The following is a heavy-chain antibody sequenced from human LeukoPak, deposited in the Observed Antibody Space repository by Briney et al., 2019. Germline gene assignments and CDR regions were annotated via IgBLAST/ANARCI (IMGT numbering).Heavy chain of an antibody. V-gene: IGHV4-4*07. CDR1: GASISSYSC. Sequence: SETLSLTCAVSGASISSYSCWSWIRRPAGKGLEWIGRVFTSGRTDYNPSLKSRVTMSLDTSKNQFSLKLRSVTAADTAVYYCVGDDTGFDPWGQGTLVTVSS. J-gene: IGHJ5*02. CDR2: VFTSGRT. CDR3: VGDDTGFDP.